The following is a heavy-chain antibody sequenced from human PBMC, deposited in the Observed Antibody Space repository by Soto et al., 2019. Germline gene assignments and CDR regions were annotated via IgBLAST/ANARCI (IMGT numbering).Heavy chain of an antibody. V-gene: IGHV4-61*01. Sequence: QVQLQESGPGLVKPSETLSLTCTVSGGSVSYDSHYWTWIRQPPGKGLEWIGYIHYTGSTNYNPSLKSRVTISVDTSKNQFSLKMSSVTAADTAMYYCVREAYYDRSGYLLDLWGQGTLVTVSS. CDR2: IHYTGST. CDR3: VREAYYDRSGYLLDL. CDR1: GGSVSYDSHY. J-gene: IGHJ4*02. D-gene: IGHD3-22*01.